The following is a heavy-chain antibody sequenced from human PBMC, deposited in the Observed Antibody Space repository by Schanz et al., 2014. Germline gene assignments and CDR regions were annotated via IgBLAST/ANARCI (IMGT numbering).Heavy chain of an antibody. Sequence: VQLLESGGGLVQPGGSLRLSCAASGFTVSSNYMSWVRQAPGKGLEWVSVIYSGGSTYYADSVKGRFTISRDNSKNTLYLQMNSLRAEDTALYYCASERGYSYGYGAFDIWGQGTMVTVSS. V-gene: IGHV3-53*01. CDR3: ASERGYSYGYGAFDI. J-gene: IGHJ3*02. CDR1: GFTVSSNY. D-gene: IGHD5-18*01. CDR2: IYSGGST.